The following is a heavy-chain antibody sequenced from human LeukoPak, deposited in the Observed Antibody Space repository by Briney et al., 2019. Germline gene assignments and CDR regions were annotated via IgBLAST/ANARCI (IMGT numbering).Heavy chain of an antibody. CDR3: ARGCLCGMTTVVLSALDF. D-gene: IGHD4-23*01. Sequence: GASVKPSSSPSGYTFTAYYMPRVRQSPGQGLEWMGWISPYNGNTNYAQKLQGRVTMTTDTSTNTAYMDLRSLRSDDTAVYYCARGCLCGMTTVVLSALDFWGQGTMVTVSS. CDR1: GYTFTAYY. V-gene: IGHV1-18*04. J-gene: IGHJ3*01. CDR2: ISPYNGNT.